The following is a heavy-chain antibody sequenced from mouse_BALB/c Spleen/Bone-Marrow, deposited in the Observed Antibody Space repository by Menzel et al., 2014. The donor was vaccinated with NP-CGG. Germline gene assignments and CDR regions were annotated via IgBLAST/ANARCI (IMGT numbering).Heavy chain of an antibody. CDR3: ARPGYYGYQDV. Sequence: DVKLQESGGGLVQPGGSLKLSCAASGFDFSRYWMTWVRQAPGKGLEWIGEINPDSSTINYTPSLKDKFIISRDNAKNTLYLQISKVRSEDTALYYCARPGYYGYQDVWGAGTTVTVSS. CDR1: GFDFSRYW. V-gene: IGHV4-1*02. J-gene: IGHJ1*01. CDR2: INPDSSTI. D-gene: IGHD1-2*01.